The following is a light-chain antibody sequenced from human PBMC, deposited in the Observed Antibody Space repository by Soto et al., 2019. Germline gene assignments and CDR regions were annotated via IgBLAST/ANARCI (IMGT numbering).Light chain of an antibody. CDR2: WAS. CDR3: QQYYSTPLT. Sequence: DIVMTQSPDSLAVSLGERATINCKFSQSVLYSSNNKNYLAWYQQKPGQPPKLLIYWASTRESGVPDRFSGSGPGTEFTPTISSLQAEDVAFFYCQQYYSTPLTFGGGTKVEIK. J-gene: IGKJ4*01. V-gene: IGKV4-1*01. CDR1: QSVLYSSNNKNY.